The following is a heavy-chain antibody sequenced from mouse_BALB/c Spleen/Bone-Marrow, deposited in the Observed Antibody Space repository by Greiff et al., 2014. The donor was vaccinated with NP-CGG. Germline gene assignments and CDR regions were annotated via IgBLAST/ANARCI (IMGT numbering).Heavy chain of an antibody. D-gene: IGHD1-1*02. CDR3: ASQGDYGSFDY. Sequence: QGQLKQSGAELARPGASVKLSCKASGYTFTSYWVQWGKQRPGQGLEWIGAIYPGDGDTRYTQKFKGKATLTADKSSSTAYMQLSSLASEDSAVYYCASQGDYGSFDYWGQGTTLTVSS. CDR1: GYTFTSYW. V-gene: IGHV1-87*01. J-gene: IGHJ2*01. CDR2: IYPGDGDT.